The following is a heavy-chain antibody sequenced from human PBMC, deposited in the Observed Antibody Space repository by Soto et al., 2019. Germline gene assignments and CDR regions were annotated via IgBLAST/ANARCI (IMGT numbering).Heavy chain of an antibody. V-gene: IGHV3-23*01. CDR3: AKDREYYDSSGLQDY. CDR1: GFSFSNYA. D-gene: IGHD3-22*01. CDR2: ISGSGGST. Sequence: GGSLILSCATSGFSFSNYAISWVRDAPVKGLEWVSAISGSGGSTYYADSVKGRFTISRDNSKNTLYLQMNSLRAEDTAVYYCAKDREYYDSSGLQDYWGQGNLVTGSP. J-gene: IGHJ4*02.